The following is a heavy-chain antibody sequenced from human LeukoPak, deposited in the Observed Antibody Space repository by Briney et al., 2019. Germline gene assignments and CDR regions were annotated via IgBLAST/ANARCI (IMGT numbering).Heavy chain of an antibody. CDR3: ARPAVEATGTYCFDY. J-gene: IGHJ4*02. CDR1: GYSFTSYW. Sequence: GESLKISCKGSGYSFTSYWIGWVRQMPGKGLEWMGIIYPGDSDTRYSPSFQGQVTISADKSISTAYLQWSSLKVSDTAMYYCARPAVEATGTYCFDYWGQGTLVTVSS. CDR2: IYPGDSDT. D-gene: IGHD4-17*01. V-gene: IGHV5-51*01.